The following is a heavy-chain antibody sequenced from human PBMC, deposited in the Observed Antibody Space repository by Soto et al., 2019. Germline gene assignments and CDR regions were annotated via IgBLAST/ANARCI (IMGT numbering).Heavy chain of an antibody. CDR2: ISGSGGST. Sequence: PGGSLRLSCAASGFTFSSYAMSWVRQAPGKGLEWVSAISGSGGSTYYADSVKGRFTISRDNSKNTLYLQMNSLRAEDTAVYYCAKQVVVVPAAINWFDPWGQGTLVTVSS. CDR3: AKQVVVVPAAINWFDP. V-gene: IGHV3-23*01. CDR1: GFTFSSYA. D-gene: IGHD2-2*02. J-gene: IGHJ5*02.